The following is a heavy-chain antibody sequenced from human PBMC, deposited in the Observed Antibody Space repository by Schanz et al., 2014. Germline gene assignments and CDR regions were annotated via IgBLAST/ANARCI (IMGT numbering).Heavy chain of an antibody. CDR1: GGSISSGGYS. V-gene: IGHV4-30-4*07. CDR2: IFFRGST. J-gene: IGHJ6*02. Sequence: QVQLQESGPGLVKPSQTLSLTCAVSGGSISSGGYSWSWIRQPPGKGLEWIGYIFFRGSTYYTPSLKSRVTISIDTSKNQSSLRLTSVTAADTAVYYCYGMDVWGQGTTVTVSS. CDR3: YGMDV.